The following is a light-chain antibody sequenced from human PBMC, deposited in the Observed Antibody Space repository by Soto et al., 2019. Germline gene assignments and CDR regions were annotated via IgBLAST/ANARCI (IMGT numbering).Light chain of an antibody. CDR2: EVS. CDR3: SSYAGSNNLGV. J-gene: IGLJ1*01. CDR1: SSDVGGYNY. Sequence: QSALTQPPSASGSPGPSVTISCTGTSSDVGGYNYVSWYQQHPGKAPKLMIYEVSKRPSGVPDRFSGSKSGNTASLTVSGLQAEDEAYYYCSSYAGSNNLGVFGTGTKLTVL. V-gene: IGLV2-8*01.